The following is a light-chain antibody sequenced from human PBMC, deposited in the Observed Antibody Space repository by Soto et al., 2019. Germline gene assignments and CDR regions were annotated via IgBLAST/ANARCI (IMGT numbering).Light chain of an antibody. CDR1: SSNIGSNA. V-gene: IGLV1-44*01. CDR2: SDD. CDR3: PAWGASLNTWV. J-gene: IGLJ3*02. Sequence: QSGLTQPPSASGTPGQRVTISCSGSSSNIGSNAVSWYQHFPGTAPKVLIYSDDQRPSGVPDRFSGSKSGTSASLAISGLPAEDDPDYFCPAWGASLNTWVFGGGTKVTVL.